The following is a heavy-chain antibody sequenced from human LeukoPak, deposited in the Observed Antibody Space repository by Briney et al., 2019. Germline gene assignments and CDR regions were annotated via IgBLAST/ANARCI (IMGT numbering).Heavy chain of an antibody. CDR2: IYYSGST. V-gene: IGHV4-59*12. CDR3: ARRGYSYGLDDAFDI. J-gene: IGHJ3*02. Sequence: SSETLSLTCTVSGGSISSYYWSWIRQPPGKGLEWIGYIYYSGSTNYNPSLKSRVTISVDTSKNQFSLKLSSVTAADTAVYYCARRGYSYGLDDAFDIWGQGTMVPVSS. D-gene: IGHD5-18*01. CDR1: GGSISSYY.